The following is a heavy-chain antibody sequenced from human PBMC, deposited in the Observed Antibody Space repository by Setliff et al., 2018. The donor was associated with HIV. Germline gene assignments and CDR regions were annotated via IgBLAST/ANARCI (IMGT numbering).Heavy chain of an antibody. V-gene: IGHV4-39*01. CDR1: GGSISSSTYY. Sequence: PSETLSLTCSVSGGSISSSTYYWGWIRQPPGKGLEWIGDIFYTGNTYYNPSLQSRVAISVDTSENQFSLKLNSVTAADTAVYYCARRGRDGVLIVFATGFDPWGQGTQVTVPQ. CDR3: ARRGRDGVLIVFATGFDP. D-gene: IGHD2-8*01. J-gene: IGHJ5*02. CDR2: IFYTGNT.